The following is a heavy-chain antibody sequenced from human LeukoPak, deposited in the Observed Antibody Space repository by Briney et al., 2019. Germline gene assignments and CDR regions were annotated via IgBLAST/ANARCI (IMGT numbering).Heavy chain of an antibody. V-gene: IGHV4-4*02. CDR2: INHSGST. D-gene: IGHD6-19*01. Sequence: SETLSLTCAVSGGSISSSYWWSWVRQPPGKGLEWIGEINHSGSTNYNPSLKSRVTISVDTSKNQFSLKLSSVTAADTAVYYCARGPSGWYPYWGQGTLVTVSS. CDR1: GGSISSSYW. J-gene: IGHJ4*02. CDR3: ARGPSGWYPY.